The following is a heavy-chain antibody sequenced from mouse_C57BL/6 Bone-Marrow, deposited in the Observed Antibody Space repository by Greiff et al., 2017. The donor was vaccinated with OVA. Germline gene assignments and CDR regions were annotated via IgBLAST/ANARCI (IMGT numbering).Heavy chain of an antibody. CDR1: GFTFSDYY. D-gene: IGHD2-14*01. J-gene: IGHJ3*01. CDR2: ISNGGGST. CDR3: ARRGAVRSWFAY. Sequence: EVQLVESGGGLVQPGGSLTLSCAASGFTFSDYYMYWVRQTPEKRLEWVAYISNGGGSTYYPDTVKGRFTISRDNAKNTLYLEMSRRKSEDTAMYYCARRGAVRSWFAYWGQGTLVTVSA. V-gene: IGHV5-12*01.